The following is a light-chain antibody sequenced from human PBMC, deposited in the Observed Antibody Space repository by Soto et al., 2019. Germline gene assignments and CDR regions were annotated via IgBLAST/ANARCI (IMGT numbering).Light chain of an antibody. Sequence: QSVLTQPASVSGSPGQSITISCTGSRSDVGGYNYVSWYQQLPGKAPKVMIYEVSRRPSGVSNRFSGSKSGNTASLTISGLQTEEEADYYCSSYTSSNTYVFGTGTRAPS. V-gene: IGLV2-14*01. CDR2: EVS. J-gene: IGLJ1*01. CDR3: SSYTSSNTYV. CDR1: RSDVGGYNY.